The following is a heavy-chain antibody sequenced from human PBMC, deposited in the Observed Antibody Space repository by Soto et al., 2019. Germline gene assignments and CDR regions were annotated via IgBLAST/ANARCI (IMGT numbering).Heavy chain of an antibody. Sequence: QVQLRESGPGLVKPSETLSLTCTVSGGSISSFYWSWIRQSPGRGLEWIGYIYYTGSTHLNPSLKSRVTISVDTSKNQFSLRLSSVTAADTAVYFCARGFRSGRYGDYFDSWGQGTLVTVSS. J-gene: IGHJ4*02. CDR1: GGSISSFY. CDR3: ARGFRSGRYGDYFDS. V-gene: IGHV4-59*01. CDR2: IYYTGST. D-gene: IGHD6-19*01.